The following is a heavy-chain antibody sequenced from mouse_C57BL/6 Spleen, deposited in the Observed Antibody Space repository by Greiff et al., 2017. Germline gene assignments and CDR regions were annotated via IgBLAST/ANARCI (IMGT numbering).Heavy chain of an antibody. V-gene: IGHV1-42*01. J-gene: IGHJ4*01. CDR2: INPSTGGT. CDR3: ARVITTVHYAMDY. CDR1: GYSFTGYY. D-gene: IGHD1-1*01. Sequence: VQLKQSGPELVKPGASVKISCKASGYSFTGYYMNWVKQSPEKSLEWIGEINPSTGGTTYNQKFKAKATLTVDKSSSTAYMQLKSLTSDDSAVYYCARVITTVHYAMDYWGQGTSVTVSS.